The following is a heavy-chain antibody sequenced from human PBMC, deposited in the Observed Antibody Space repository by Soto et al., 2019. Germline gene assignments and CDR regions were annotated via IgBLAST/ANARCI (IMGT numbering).Heavy chain of an antibody. CDR1: GYTFTSYA. V-gene: IGHV1-3*01. D-gene: IGHD3-16*01. CDR3: ARDPPRGGPLRYYYYGMDV. CDR2: INAGNGNT. J-gene: IGHJ6*02. Sequence: ASVKVSCKASGYTFTSYAMHWVRQAPGQRLEWMGWINAGNGNTKYSQKFQGRVTITRDTSASTAYMELSSLRSEDTAVYYCARDPPRGGPLRYYYYGMDVWGQGTTVTVSS.